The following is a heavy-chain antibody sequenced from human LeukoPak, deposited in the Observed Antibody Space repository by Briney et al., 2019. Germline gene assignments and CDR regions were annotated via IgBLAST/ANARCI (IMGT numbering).Heavy chain of an antibody. CDR1: GFTFSSYW. J-gene: IGHJ4*02. CDR3: ATQRPTDYDFWSGYFSGLFSDDSEAN. CDR2: IKQDGSEK. Sequence: GGSLRLSCAASGFTFSSYWMSWVRQAPGKGLEWVANIKQDGSEKYYVDSVKGRFTISRDNAKNSLYLQMNSLRAEDTAVYYCATQRPTDYDFWSGYFSGLFSDDSEANWGQGTLVTVSS. D-gene: IGHD3-3*01. V-gene: IGHV3-7*01.